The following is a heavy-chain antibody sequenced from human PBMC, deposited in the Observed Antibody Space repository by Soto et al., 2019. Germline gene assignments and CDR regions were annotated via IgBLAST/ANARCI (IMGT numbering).Heavy chain of an antibody. CDR3: ARERVSSWFDP. Sequence: QVQLQESGPGLVKPSETLSLTCTVSGGSISSYYWSWIRQPPGKGLEWIGYIYYSGSTNYNPSLKSRVTISVDTSKNQFSLKLSSVTAADTAVYYCARERVSSWFDPWGQGTLVAVSS. CDR1: GGSISSYY. V-gene: IGHV4-59*01. J-gene: IGHJ5*02. CDR2: IYYSGST.